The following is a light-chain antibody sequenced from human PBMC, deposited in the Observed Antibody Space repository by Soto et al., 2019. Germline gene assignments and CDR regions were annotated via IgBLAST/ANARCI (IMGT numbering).Light chain of an antibody. CDR3: CSYAGSMV. Sequence: QSALTQPRSVSGSPGQSVTISCTGTSSDVGGYNYVSWYQQHPGKAPKLMIYDVSKRPSGVPDRFSGSKSGNTASLTISGLQAEDEADYYCCSYAGSMVFGGGTKLTFL. J-gene: IGLJ2*01. CDR1: SSDVGGYNY. CDR2: DVS. V-gene: IGLV2-11*01.